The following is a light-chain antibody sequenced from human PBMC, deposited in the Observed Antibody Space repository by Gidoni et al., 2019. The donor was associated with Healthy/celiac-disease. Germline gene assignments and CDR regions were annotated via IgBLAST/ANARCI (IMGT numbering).Light chain of an antibody. J-gene: IGKJ2*01. CDR3: QQYGSSPPYT. CDR1: QSVSSSY. Sequence: EIVLTQSPGTLSLSPGARATRSCRASQSVSSSYVAWYQHKPGQAPRLLIYGASSRATGIPDRFSGSGSGTDFTLTISRLEPEDFAVYYCQQYGSSPPYTFGQGTKLEIK. V-gene: IGKV3-20*01. CDR2: GAS.